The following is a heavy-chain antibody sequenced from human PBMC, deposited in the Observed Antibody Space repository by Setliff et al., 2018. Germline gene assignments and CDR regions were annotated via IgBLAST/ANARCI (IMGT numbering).Heavy chain of an antibody. V-gene: IGHV4-4*08. Sequence: SETLSLTCKVSGGSISGYYLTWIRQPPGKGLEWIGYFHTYGSPHYNPSLRSRVTISVDTSKNQFSLKLNSVTAADTAVYYCARGPNTYDSSGYYYRAGYYYHMDVWGKGTTVTVS. J-gene: IGHJ6*03. D-gene: IGHD3-22*01. CDR1: GGSISGYY. CDR3: ARGPNTYDSSGYYYRAGYYYHMDV. CDR2: FHTYGSP.